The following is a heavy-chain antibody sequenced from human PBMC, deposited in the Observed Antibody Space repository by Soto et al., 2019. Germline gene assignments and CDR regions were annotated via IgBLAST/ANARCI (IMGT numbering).Heavy chain of an antibody. D-gene: IGHD4-17*01. J-gene: IGHJ4*02. CDR1: GYTFTSYG. CDR3: ARDSDYIIAY. CDR2: IHTYNGNT. V-gene: IGHV1-18*01. Sequence: AXVKVSCKASGYTFTSYGISWVRQAPGQGLEWVGWIHTYNGNTNFAQKLQGRVTLTTDTSTSTAYMELRSLRSDDTAVYYCARDSDYIIAYWGQGTLVTVSS.